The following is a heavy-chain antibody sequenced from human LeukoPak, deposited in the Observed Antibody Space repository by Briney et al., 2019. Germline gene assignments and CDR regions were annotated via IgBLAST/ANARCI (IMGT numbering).Heavy chain of an antibody. V-gene: IGHV3-21*01. CDR2: ISSSSSYI. J-gene: IGHJ6*02. CDR3: ARDPTPRYCSGGSCYTHYGMDV. CDR1: GFTFSSYT. D-gene: IGHD2-15*01. Sequence: GGSLTLSCAASGFTFSSYTMNWVRQAPGKGLEWVSSISSSSSYIYYANSVKGRLTISRDNAKNSLYLQMNSLRAEDTAVYYCARDPTPRYCSGGSCYTHYGMDVWGQGTTVTVPS.